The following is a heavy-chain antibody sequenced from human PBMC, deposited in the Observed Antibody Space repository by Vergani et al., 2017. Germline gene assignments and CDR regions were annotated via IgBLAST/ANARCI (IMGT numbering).Heavy chain of an antibody. J-gene: IGHJ6*03. CDR3: ARWGAYNWNDSYYYYYMDV. CDR1: GYTFTSYD. D-gene: IGHD1-1*01. V-gene: IGHV1-8*01. CDR2: MNPNSGNT. Sequence: QVQLVQSGAEVKKPGASVKVSCKASGYTFTSYDINWVRQATGQGLEWMGWMNPNSGNTGYAQKFQGRVTMTRNTSISTAYMELSSLRSEDTAVYYCARWGAYNWNDSYYYYYMDVWGKGTTVTVSS.